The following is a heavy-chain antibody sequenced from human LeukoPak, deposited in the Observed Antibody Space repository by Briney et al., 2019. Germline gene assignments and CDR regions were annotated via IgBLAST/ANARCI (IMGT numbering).Heavy chain of an antibody. V-gene: IGHV3-53*01. J-gene: IGHJ4*02. CDR3: VRDFPDYSSHFDY. CDR2: IYSGGTT. D-gene: IGHD6-19*01. Sequence: GGSLRLSCAASGFALSGYGMNWVRQAPGKGLEWVSVIYSGGTTYYADSVKGRFTISRDNSKNTLNLQMNSLRGEDTAVYYCVRDFPDYSSHFDYWGQGTLVTVPS. CDR1: GFALSGYG.